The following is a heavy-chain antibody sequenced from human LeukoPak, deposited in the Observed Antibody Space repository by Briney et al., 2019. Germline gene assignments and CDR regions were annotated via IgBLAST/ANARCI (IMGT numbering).Heavy chain of an antibody. CDR2: INPSGGST. J-gene: IGHJ5*02. CDR1: GYTFSDYY. V-gene: IGHV1-46*01. Sequence: ASVKVSCKASGYTFSDYYMHWVRQAPGQGLEWMGVINPSGGSTRYEQKFQGRVTMTRDMSTSTVDMELSSLRSEDTAVYYCARDGCSSTTNCDENNWFDPWGQGTLVIVSS. D-gene: IGHD2/OR15-2a*01. CDR3: ARDGCSSTTNCDENNWFDP.